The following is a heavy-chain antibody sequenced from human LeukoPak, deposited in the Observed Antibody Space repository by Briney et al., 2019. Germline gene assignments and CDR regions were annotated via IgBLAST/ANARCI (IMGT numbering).Heavy chain of an antibody. J-gene: IGHJ4*02. CDR2: IYYSGST. Sequence: SETLSLTCTVSGGSISSYYWSWVRQPPGKGLEWLGYIYYSGSTSYNPSLKSRVTISVDTPKNQFSLKLSSVTAADTAVYYCAGSPRGKTYSSSWYVSHYWGQGTLVTVSS. D-gene: IGHD6-13*01. CDR1: GGSISSYY. CDR3: AGSPRGKTYSSSWYVSHY. V-gene: IGHV4-59*08.